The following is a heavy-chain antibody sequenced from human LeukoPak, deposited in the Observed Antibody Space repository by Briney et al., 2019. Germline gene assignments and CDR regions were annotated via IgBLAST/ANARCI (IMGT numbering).Heavy chain of an antibody. D-gene: IGHD3-22*01. J-gene: IGHJ4*02. V-gene: IGHV3-21*01. CDR3: ARVFWETVNTSYYSDF. CDR1: EFVFSSHA. CDR2: ITSSSSHI. Sequence: GGSLRLSCVASEFVFSSHAMIWVRQAPGKGLEWISSITSSSSHIFYADSVRGRFTISRDNANNALHLQMNSLRAEDTAVYYCARVFWETVNTSYYSDFWGQGTLVTVSS.